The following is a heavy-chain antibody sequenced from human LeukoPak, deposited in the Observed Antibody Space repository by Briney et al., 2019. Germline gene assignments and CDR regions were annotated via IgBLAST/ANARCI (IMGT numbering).Heavy chain of an antibody. Sequence: GGSLRLSCAASGFTFVNYGFHWVRQAPGKALEWVANIKQDGSEKYYVDSVKGRFTISRDNAKNSLYLQMNSLRAEDTALYYCVRYDFWSGAKGGDYWGQGTLVTVSS. D-gene: IGHD3-3*01. CDR3: VRYDFWSGAKGGDY. J-gene: IGHJ4*02. CDR2: IKQDGSEK. V-gene: IGHV3-7*03. CDR1: GFTFVNYG.